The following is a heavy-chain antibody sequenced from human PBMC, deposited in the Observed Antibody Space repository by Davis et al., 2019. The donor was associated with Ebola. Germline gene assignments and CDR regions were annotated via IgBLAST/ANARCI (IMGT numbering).Heavy chain of an antibody. Sequence: PGGSLRLSCAASGFTFSSYAMNWVRQAPGKGLEWVSAISGNAGATYYADSVKGQFTISRDSSKNTLYLQMNSLRVEDTAVYYCAKGVGLWFGEGGLDYWGQGTLVTVSS. CDR2: ISGNAGAT. V-gene: IGHV3-23*01. CDR1: GFTFSSYA. D-gene: IGHD3-10*01. J-gene: IGHJ4*02. CDR3: AKGVGLWFGEGGLDY.